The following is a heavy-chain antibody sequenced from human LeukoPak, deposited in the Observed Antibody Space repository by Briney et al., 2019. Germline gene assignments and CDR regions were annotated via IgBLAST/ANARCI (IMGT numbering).Heavy chain of an antibody. J-gene: IGHJ5*02. D-gene: IGHD3-9*01. CDR2: IYYSGST. Sequence: PTETLSLTCTVSGASISSYYWSWIRQPPGKGLEWIGSIYYSGSTYYNPSLKSRVTISVDTSKNQFSLKLSSVTAADTAVYYCARMKRYYDILPWGQGTLVTVSS. CDR3: ARMKRYYDILP. CDR1: GASISSYY. V-gene: IGHV4-39*01.